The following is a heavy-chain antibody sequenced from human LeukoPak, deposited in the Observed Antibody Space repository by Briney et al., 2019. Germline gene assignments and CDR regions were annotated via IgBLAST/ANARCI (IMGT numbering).Heavy chain of an antibody. CDR1: GGSISSSSYY. D-gene: IGHD4-17*01. V-gene: IGHV4-39*01. J-gene: IGHJ5*02. CDR2: IYYSGST. Sequence: PSETLSLTCTVSGGSISSSSYYWGWIRQPPGKGLEWIGSIYYSGSTYYNPSLKSRVTISVDTSKNQFPLKLSSVTAADTAVYYCARHTHDYGDYADWFDPWGQGTLVTVSS. CDR3: ARHTHDYGDYADWFDP.